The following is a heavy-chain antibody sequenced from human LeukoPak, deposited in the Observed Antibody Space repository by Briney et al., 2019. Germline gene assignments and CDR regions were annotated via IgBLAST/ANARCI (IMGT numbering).Heavy chain of an antibody. CDR1: GGSISSGGYS. D-gene: IGHD3-22*01. Sequence: SETLSLTCAVSGGSISSGGYSWSWIRQPPGKGLEWIGYIYHSGSTYYNPPLKSRVTISVDRSKNQFSLKLSSVTAADTAVYYCARRRIEYDMVAFDIWGQGTMVTVSS. CDR2: IYHSGST. CDR3: ARRRIEYDMVAFDI. V-gene: IGHV4-30-2*01. J-gene: IGHJ3*02.